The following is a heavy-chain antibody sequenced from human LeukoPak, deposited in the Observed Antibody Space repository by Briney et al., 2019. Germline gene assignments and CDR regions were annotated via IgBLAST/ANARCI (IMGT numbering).Heavy chain of an antibody. CDR3: AGSHTAVTDTLDP. CDR2: IKHDGSEQ. CDR1: GFPFSNYW. J-gene: IGHJ5*02. D-gene: IGHD6-19*01. Sequence: GGSLRLSCVASGFPFSNYWMSWVRQAPGKGLAWVANIKHDGSEQSYVDSVKGRFTISRDNAKNSLYLQMSSLRVEDTAVYYCAGSHTAVTDTLDPWGQRTLVSVSS. V-gene: IGHV3-7*01.